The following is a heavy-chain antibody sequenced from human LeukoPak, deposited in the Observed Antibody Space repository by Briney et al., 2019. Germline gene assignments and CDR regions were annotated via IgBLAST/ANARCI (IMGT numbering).Heavy chain of an antibody. Sequence: PSETLSLTCTVSGGSITTSGHYWGWIRQPPGKGLEWIGSIDYRERTTYNPSLKSRVTISADTSRNQFSLKLSSVTATDTAVYYCANYVSGTMRDYWGQGTLVTVSS. J-gene: IGHJ4*02. V-gene: IGHV4-39*01. CDR3: ANYVSGTMRDY. CDR1: GGSITTSGHY. CDR2: IDYRERT. D-gene: IGHD3-16*01.